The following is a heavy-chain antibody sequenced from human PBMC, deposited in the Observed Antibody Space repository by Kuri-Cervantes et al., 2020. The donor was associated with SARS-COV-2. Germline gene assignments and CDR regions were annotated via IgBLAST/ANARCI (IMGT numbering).Heavy chain of an antibody. J-gene: IGHJ5*02. V-gene: IGHV1-69*13. D-gene: IGHD1-1*01. CDR2: IIPIFGTA. CDR1: GGTFSSYA. CDR3: ARFRVQLERRHPLSWFDP. Sequence: SVKVSCKASGGTFSSYAISWVRQAPGQGLERMGGIIPIFGTANYAQKFQGRVTITADESTSTAYMELRSLRSDDTAVYYCARFRVQLERRHPLSWFDPWGQGTLVTVSS.